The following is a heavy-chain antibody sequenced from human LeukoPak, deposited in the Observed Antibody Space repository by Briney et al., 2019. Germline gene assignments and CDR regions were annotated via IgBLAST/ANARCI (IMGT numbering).Heavy chain of an antibody. CDR1: GGSISSYY. V-gene: IGHV4-59*12. CDR2: IYYSGST. J-gene: IGHJ3*02. CDR3: ARDYNRDAFDI. Sequence: MASETPSLTCTVSGGSISSYYWSWIRQPPGNGLEWIGYIYYSGSTNYNPSLKSRVTISVDTSKNQFSLKLSSVTVADTAVYYCARDYNRDAFDIWGQGTMVTVSS. D-gene: IGHD1-1*01.